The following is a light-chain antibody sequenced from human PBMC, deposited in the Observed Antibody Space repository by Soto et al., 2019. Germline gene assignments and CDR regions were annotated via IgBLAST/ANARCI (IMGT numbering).Light chain of an antibody. Sequence: EIVLTQSPGTLSLSPGERATLSCRASQSVGSSYLAWYQQKPGQAPRLLIYGTSNRAAGIPDRFGGSGSGTDFTLTITTLEPEDFAVYYCQQYDSSPLTFGGGTKLESK. J-gene: IGKJ4*01. V-gene: IGKV3-20*01. CDR3: QQYDSSPLT. CDR1: QSVGSSY. CDR2: GTS.